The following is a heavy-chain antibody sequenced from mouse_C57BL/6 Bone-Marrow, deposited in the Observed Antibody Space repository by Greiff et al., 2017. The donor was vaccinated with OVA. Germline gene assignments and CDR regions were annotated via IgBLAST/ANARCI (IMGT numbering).Heavy chain of an antibody. CDR3: AREGSSYYYGSSLFAMDY. J-gene: IGHJ4*01. D-gene: IGHD1-1*01. CDR2: IYPGSGNT. Sequence: VQLQQSGAELVRPGASVKLSCKASGYTFTDYYINWVKQRPGQGLEWIARIYPGSGNTYYNEKFKGKATLTAEKSSSTAYMQLSSLTSEDSAVYFGAREGSSYYYGSSLFAMDYWGQGTSVTVSS. CDR1: GYTFTDYY. V-gene: IGHV1-76*01.